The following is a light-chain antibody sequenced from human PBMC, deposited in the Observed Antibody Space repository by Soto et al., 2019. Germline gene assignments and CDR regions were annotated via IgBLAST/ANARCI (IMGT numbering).Light chain of an antibody. CDR3: NSYTSKSTGV. V-gene: IGLV2-14*01. CDR2: EVS. CDR1: SSDVGGYNY. J-gene: IGLJ1*01. Sequence: QSALTQPASVSGSPGQSITISCTGTSSDVGGYNYVSRYQQHPGKAPKPIIYEVSNRPSGVSNRFSGSKSGNTASLTISGLQAEDEADYYCNSYTSKSTGVFGTGTKVTVL.